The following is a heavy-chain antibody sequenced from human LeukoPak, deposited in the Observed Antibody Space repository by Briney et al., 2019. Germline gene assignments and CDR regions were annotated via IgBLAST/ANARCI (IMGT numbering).Heavy chain of an antibody. CDR3: ARDAGNGYFDY. D-gene: IGHD2-8*01. CDR2: ISASSSTM. V-gene: IGHV3-48*02. J-gene: IGHJ4*02. CDR1: GFTFSSFS. Sequence: GGSLRLSCVASGFTFSSFSKNWVRQAPGKGLEWISYISASSSTMYYADSVKGRFTISRDNAKNSLSLQINSLRDEDTAVFYCARDAGNGYFDYWGQGTLVTVSS.